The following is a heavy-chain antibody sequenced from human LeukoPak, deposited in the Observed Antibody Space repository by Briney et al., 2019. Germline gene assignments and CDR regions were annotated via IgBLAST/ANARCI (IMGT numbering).Heavy chain of an antibody. CDR3: ARGGFVVVPAAYFDY. Sequence: ASVNVSFKASGYTFTGYSIHWVRQAPGQGGEWMGWINPNSGGTNYAQKFQGRVTMNRDTSISTAYMELSRLRSDDTAVYYCARGGFVVVPAAYFDYWGQGTLVTVSS. V-gene: IGHV1-2*02. D-gene: IGHD2-2*01. CDR2: INPNSGGT. CDR1: GYTFTGYS. J-gene: IGHJ4*02.